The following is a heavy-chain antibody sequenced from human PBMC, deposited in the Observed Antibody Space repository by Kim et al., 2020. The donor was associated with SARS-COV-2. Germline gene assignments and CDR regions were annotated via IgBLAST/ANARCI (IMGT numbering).Heavy chain of an antibody. D-gene: IGHD3-22*01. CDR3: AKVVVMDGYNYYYYYGM. J-gene: IGHJ6*01. CDR1: GFTFDSYA. Sequence: GGSLRLSCVASGFTFDSYAMSWVRQAPGKGLGRDSIISGNGVNKFYADPVRGRFTIFRDNSNNTLYLQMHSLRVEDTALYYCAKVVVMDGYNYYYYYGM. V-gene: IGHV3-23*01. CDR2: ISGNGVNK.